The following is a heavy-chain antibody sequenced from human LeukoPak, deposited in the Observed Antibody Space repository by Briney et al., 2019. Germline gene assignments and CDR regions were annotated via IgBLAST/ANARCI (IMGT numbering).Heavy chain of an antibody. D-gene: IGHD5-12*01. V-gene: IGHV4-59*01. J-gene: IGHJ4*02. CDR3: ARLSGYDGMVCDY. Sequence: SETLSLTCTVSGGFTSSYYWSWIRQPPGKGLEWIGYIYYSGSTNYDPSLKSRVTISVDTSKNQFSLKLSSVTAADTAVYYCARLSGYDGMVCDYWGQGTLVTVSS. CDR2: IYYSGST. CDR1: GGFTSSYY.